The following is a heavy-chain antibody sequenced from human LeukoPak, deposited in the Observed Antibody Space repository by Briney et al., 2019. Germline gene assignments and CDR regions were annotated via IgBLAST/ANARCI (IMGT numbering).Heavy chain of an antibody. CDR2: ISAYNGNT. V-gene: IGHV1-18*01. D-gene: IGHD4-17*01. CDR1: GYTFTSYG. Sequence: GASVKVSCKASGYTFTSYGISWVRQAPGQGLEWMGWISAYNGNTNYAQKLQGRVTMTTDTSTSTAYMELRSLRSDDTAVYYCARHGDYVPPYYYYGMDVWGQGTTVTVSS. J-gene: IGHJ6*02. CDR3: ARHGDYVPPYYYYGMDV.